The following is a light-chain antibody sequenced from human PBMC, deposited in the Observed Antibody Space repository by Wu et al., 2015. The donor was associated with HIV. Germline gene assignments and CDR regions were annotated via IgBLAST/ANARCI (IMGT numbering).Light chain of an antibody. V-gene: IGKV3-11*01. CDR2: EAS. J-gene: IGKJ5*01. Sequence: EIVLTQSPAILSLFPGERATLSCRASQSVSNYVAWYQQKPGQAPKLLIYEASRRATGIPLRFSGSGSGTDFTLTINSLEPEDFAVYYCQQRLKWPPITFGQGTRLEIK. CDR1: QSVSNY. CDR3: QQRLKWPPIT.